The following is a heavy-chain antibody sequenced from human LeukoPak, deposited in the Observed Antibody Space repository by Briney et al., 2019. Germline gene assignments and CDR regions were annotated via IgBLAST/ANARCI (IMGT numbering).Heavy chain of an antibody. D-gene: IGHD2-15*01. V-gene: IGHV1-18*01. CDR1: GYTFTSYG. CDR2: ISAYNGNT. J-gene: IGHJ4*02. CDR3: ARDEVPRVVVAATVDY. Sequence: ASVKVSCKASGYTFTSYGISWVRQAPGQGLEWMGWISAYNGNTNYAQKLQGRVTMTTDTSTSTAYMELRSLRSDDTAVYYCARDEVPRVVVAATVDYWGQGTLVIVSS.